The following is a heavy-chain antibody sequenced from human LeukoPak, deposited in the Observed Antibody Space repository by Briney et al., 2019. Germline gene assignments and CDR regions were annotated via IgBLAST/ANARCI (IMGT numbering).Heavy chain of an antibody. V-gene: IGHV1-69*06. Sequence: SVKVSCKAFGYTFTAYYMHWVRQAPGQGLEWMGGIIPIFGTANYAQKFQGRVTITADKSTSTAYMELSSLRSEDTAVYYCASSGLGDIRFLEWLFLGWGQGTLVTVSS. J-gene: IGHJ4*02. CDR2: IIPIFGTA. CDR1: GYTFTAYY. CDR3: ASSGLGDIRFLEWLFLG. D-gene: IGHD3-3*01.